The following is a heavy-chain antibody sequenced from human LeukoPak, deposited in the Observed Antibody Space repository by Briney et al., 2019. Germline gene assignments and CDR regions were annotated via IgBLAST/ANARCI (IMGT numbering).Heavy chain of an antibody. Sequence: GGSLRLSCAASGFTFSSYAMHWVRQAPGKGLEWVAVISYDGSNKYYADSVKGRFTISRDNSKNTLYLQMNSLRAEDTAVYYCASGVQLWFPLDYWGQGTLVTVSS. V-gene: IGHV3-30-3*01. CDR2: ISYDGSNK. J-gene: IGHJ4*02. CDR1: GFTFSSYA. D-gene: IGHD5-18*01. CDR3: ASGVQLWFPLDY.